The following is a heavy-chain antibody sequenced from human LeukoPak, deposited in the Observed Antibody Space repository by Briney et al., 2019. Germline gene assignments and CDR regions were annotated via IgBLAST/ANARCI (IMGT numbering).Heavy chain of an antibody. CDR1: GYPINIDYS. D-gene: IGHD3-3*01. J-gene: IGHJ5*02. CDR2: ISPKGIT. Sequence: SETLSLTCFVSGYPINIDYSWGWIRQSPGKGLEWIGVISPKGITYYNPSLRGRVSISPDTSKNQFSLRLSSMTVTDTAMYYCARVPGVYFDFSIGFGSGWFDPWGQGILVTVSS. CDR3: ARVPGVYFDFSIGFGSGWFDP. V-gene: IGHV4-38-2*02.